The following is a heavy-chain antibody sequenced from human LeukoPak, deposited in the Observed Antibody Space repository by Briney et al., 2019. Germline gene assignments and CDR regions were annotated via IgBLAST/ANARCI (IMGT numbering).Heavy chain of an antibody. V-gene: IGHV3-30*04. Sequence: GGSLRLSCAASGFTFSSYPVHWVRQAPGKGLEWVTLISYDGSNKYYADSVKGRFTISRDNSKNTLYLQMNSLRAEDTAVYYCARVQRGIAVALDYWGQGTLATVSS. J-gene: IGHJ4*02. D-gene: IGHD6-19*01. CDR3: ARVQRGIAVALDY. CDR1: GFTFSSYP. CDR2: ISYDGSNK.